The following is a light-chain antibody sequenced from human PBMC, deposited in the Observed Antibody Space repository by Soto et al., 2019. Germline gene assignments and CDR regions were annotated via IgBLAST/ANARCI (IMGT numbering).Light chain of an antibody. Sequence: QSVLTQPASVSGSPGQSITISCTGTSRDIGGYNYVSWHQQHPGKAPKVIITEVSNRPSGVSDRFSGSKSGNTASLTISGLQAEDEADYYCSSYVNYNTFVIFGGGTKLT. CDR1: SRDIGGYNY. CDR3: SSYVNYNTFVI. V-gene: IGLV2-14*01. J-gene: IGLJ2*01. CDR2: EVS.